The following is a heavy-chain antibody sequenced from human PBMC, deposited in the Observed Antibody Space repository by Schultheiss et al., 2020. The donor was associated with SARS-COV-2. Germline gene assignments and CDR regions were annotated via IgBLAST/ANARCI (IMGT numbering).Heavy chain of an antibody. CDR1: GFTFSSYW. Sequence: GESLKISCAASGFTFSSYWMSWVRQAPGKGLEYVSAISSNGGSTYYANSVKGRFTISRDNSKNTLYLQMNSLRAEDTAVYYCAKDQGVSAAGNLLWAFDIWGQGTMVTVSS. V-gene: IGHV3-64*01. J-gene: IGHJ3*02. CDR2: ISSNGGST. CDR3: AKDQGVSAAGNLLWAFDI. D-gene: IGHD6-13*01.